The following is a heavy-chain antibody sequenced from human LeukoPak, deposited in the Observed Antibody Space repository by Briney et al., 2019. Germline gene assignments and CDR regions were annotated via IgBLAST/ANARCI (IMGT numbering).Heavy chain of an antibody. D-gene: IGHD4-17*01. CDR2: ISAYNGNT. Sequence: ASVNVSCKASGYTFTSYGISWVRQAPGQGLEWMGWISAYNGNTNYAQKLQGRVTMTTDTSTSTAYMELRSLRSDHTAVYYCAREAYGDYVEDYWGQGTLVTVSS. CDR1: GYTFTSYG. V-gene: IGHV1-18*01. J-gene: IGHJ4*02. CDR3: AREAYGDYVEDY.